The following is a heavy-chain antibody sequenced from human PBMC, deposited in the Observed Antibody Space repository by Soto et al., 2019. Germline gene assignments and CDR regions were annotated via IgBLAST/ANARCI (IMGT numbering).Heavy chain of an antibody. D-gene: IGHD2-2*01. CDR3: ARGGWYASWSSSDC. CDR2: LSYDGSRQ. Sequence: QVQLVESGGVVVQPGRSLRLSCAASGFTLRGNDMHWVRQAPGKGPEWVAVLSYDGSRQFYADSVKGRFPISRDTSKSTLYLQMTCLTTEDPAVYSCARGGWYASWSSSDCWVQGTLVTVSS. CDR1: GFTLRGND. V-gene: IGHV3-30*03. J-gene: IGHJ4*02.